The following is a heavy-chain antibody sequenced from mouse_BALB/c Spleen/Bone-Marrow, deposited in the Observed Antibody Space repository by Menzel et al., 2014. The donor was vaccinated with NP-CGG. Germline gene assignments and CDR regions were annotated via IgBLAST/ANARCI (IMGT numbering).Heavy chain of an antibody. CDR2: IWRGGST. D-gene: IGHD2-12*01. Sequence: VNLVESGPSLVQPSQSLSITCTVSGFSLTTYGVHWVRQSPGKGLEWLGVIWRGGSTDYNAAFMSRLSITKDNSKSQVFFKMNSLQADDTAIYYCARYLGGTMDYWGQGTSVTVSS. J-gene: IGHJ4*01. CDR3: ARYLGGTMDY. CDR1: GFSLTTYG. V-gene: IGHV2-5-1*01.